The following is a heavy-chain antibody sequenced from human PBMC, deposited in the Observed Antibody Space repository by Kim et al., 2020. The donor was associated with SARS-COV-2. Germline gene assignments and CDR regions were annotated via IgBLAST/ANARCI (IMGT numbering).Heavy chain of an antibody. CDR2: INTNTGHP. D-gene: IGHD3-10*01. CDR3: ARVGSYWGMDV. Sequence: ASVKVSCKASGYALNSFSISRVRQAPGQGLECMGWINTNTGHPTYALGFTGRFVFSLDTSVSTAYLQISSLKAEDTAVYYCARVGSYWGMDVWGQGTTVT. J-gene: IGHJ6*02. V-gene: IGHV7-4-1*02. CDR1: GYALNSFS.